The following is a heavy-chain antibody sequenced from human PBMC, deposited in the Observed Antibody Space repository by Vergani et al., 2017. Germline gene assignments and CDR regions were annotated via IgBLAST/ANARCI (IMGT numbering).Heavy chain of an antibody. CDR1: GGTFSSYT. D-gene: IGHD6-19*01. V-gene: IGHV1-69*08. Sequence: QVQLVQSGAEVKKPGSSVKVSCKASGGTFSSYTISWVRQAPGQGLEWMGIINPSGGSTSYAQKFQGRVTITRDTSASTAYMELSSLRSEDTAVYYCARESSGWSQDLDYWGQGTLVTVSS. CDR3: ARESSGWSQDLDY. J-gene: IGHJ4*02. CDR2: INPSGGST.